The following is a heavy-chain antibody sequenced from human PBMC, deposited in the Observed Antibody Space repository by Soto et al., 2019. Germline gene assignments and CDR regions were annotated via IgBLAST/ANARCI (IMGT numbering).Heavy chain of an antibody. CDR3: AKPRIVGATTKYYFDY. CDR1: GFTFSSYA. J-gene: IGHJ4*02. V-gene: IGHV3-23*01. D-gene: IGHD1-26*01. Sequence: GESLKISCAASGFTFSSYAMSWVRQAPGKGLEWVSAISGSGGSTYYADSVKGRFTISRDNSKNTLYLQMNSLRAEDTAVYYCAKPRIVGATTKYYFDYWGQGTLVTVSS. CDR2: ISGSGGST.